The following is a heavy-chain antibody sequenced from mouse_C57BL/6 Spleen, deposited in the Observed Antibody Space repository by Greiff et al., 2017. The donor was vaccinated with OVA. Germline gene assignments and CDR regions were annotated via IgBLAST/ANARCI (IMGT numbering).Heavy chain of an antibody. CDR2: IDPSDSYT. V-gene: IGHV1-59*01. D-gene: IGHD1-1*01. CDR3: ARTEYGSSLYAMDY. J-gene: IGHJ4*01. CDR1: GYTFTSYW. Sequence: QVQLQQPGAELVRPGTSVKLSCKASGYTFTSYWMHWVKQRPGQGLEWIGVIDPSDSYTNYNQKFKGKATLTVDTSSSTAYMQLSSLTSEDSAVYYGARTEYGSSLYAMDYWGQGTSVTVSS.